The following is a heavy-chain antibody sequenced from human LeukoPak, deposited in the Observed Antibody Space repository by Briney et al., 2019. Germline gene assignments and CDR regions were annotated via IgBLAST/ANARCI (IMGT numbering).Heavy chain of an antibody. Sequence: GASVTVSCKASGYTFTSYGISWVRQAPGQGHEWMGWLSAYNGNTNYAQKLQGRVTMTTDTSTSTAYMELRSLRSDDTAVYYCARIYDLRPDPWGQGTLVTVSS. CDR3: ARIYDLRPDP. J-gene: IGHJ5*02. CDR2: LSAYNGNT. CDR1: GYTFTSYG. D-gene: IGHD3-3*01. V-gene: IGHV1-18*01.